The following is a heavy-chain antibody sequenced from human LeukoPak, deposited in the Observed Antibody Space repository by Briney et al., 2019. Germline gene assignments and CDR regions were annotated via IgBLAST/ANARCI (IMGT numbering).Heavy chain of an antibody. D-gene: IGHD2-2*02. CDR2: IYYSGNM. CDR1: GGSISNGDYY. Sequence: SETLSLTCTVSGGSISNGDYYWSWIRQPPGKGLEWIGYIYYSGNMYCNPSLKSRLTMSVDTSKNQFSLKLSSVTAADTAVYYCARAPYYSPLYCSGASCYSFNGLDIWGQGTKVTVSS. CDR3: ARAPYYSPLYCSGASCYSFNGLDI. J-gene: IGHJ3*02. V-gene: IGHV4-30-4*08.